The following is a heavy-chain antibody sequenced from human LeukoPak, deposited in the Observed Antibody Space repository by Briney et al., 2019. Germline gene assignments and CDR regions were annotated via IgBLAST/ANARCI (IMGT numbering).Heavy chain of an antibody. CDR2: IWYDGSNK. CDR3: ARDPEPLAAAGTGPIR. CDR1: GFTFSSYG. D-gene: IGHD6-13*01. V-gene: IGHV3-33*01. Sequence: GGSLRLSCAASGFTFSSYGMHWVRQAPGKGLEWVAVIWYDGSNKYYADSVKGRFTISRDNSKNTLYLQMNSLRAEDTAVYYRARDPEPLAAAGTGPIRWGQGTLVTVSS. J-gene: IGHJ4*02.